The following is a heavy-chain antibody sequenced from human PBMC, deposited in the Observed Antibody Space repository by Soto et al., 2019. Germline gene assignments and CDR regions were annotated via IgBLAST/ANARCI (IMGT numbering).Heavy chain of an antibody. CDR2: ISAYNGNT. V-gene: IGHV1-18*01. J-gene: IGHJ5*02. D-gene: IGHD1-26*01. CDR1: GYNFNSYT. Sequence: QVQLVQSEAEVKKPGASVKVSCKAYGYNFNSYTIRWVRQAPGQGLEWMGRISAYNGNTNYAQKLQGRVTMTTDTSTSTAYMELRSLRSDDTAVYDCARVVGALGHWFDPWGQGTLVTVSS. CDR3: ARVVGALGHWFDP.